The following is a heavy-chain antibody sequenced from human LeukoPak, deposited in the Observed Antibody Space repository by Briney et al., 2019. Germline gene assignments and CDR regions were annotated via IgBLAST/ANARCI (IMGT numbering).Heavy chain of an antibody. CDR3: AKGLYYSTPPLDY. D-gene: IGHD3-10*01. V-gene: IGHV3-9*01. CDR1: GFTFDDYA. CDR2: ISWNSGSI. J-gene: IGHJ4*02. Sequence: GGSLRLSCAASGFTFDDYAMHWVRQAPGKGLDWVSGISWNSGSIGYADSVKGRFTISRDNAKNSLYLQMNSLRAEDTALYYCAKGLYYSTPPLDYWGQGTLVTVSS.